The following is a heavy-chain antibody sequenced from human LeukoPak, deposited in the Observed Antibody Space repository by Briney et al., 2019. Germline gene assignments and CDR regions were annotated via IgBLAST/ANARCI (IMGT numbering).Heavy chain of an antibody. D-gene: IGHD4-23*01. CDR2: IKGDGSEK. V-gene: IGHV3-7*04. CDR3: LRDYGGS. J-gene: IGHJ4*02. CDR1: GFTFSSSA. Sequence: GGSLRLSCAASGFTFSSSAMSWVRQVPGKGLEWVANIKGDGSEKNYVASVKGRFTISRDNAENSLHLQMYSLRAEDTAVYYCLRDYGGSWGQGTLVAVS.